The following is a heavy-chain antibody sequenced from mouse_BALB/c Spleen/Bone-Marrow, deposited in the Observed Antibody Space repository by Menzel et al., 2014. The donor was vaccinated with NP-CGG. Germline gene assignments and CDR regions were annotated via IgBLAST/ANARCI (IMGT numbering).Heavy chain of an antibody. J-gene: IGHJ2*01. CDR1: GFTSSSYY. CDR3: AGSYYGSTFDY. Sequence: EVMLVESGGGLVKLGGSLKLSCAASGFTSSSYYMSWVRQTPEKRLELVAAINSNGGSTYYPDTVKGRFTISRDNAKNTLYLQMSSLKSEDTALYYCAGSYYGSTFDYWGQGTTLTVSS. D-gene: IGHD1-1*01. V-gene: IGHV5-6-2*01. CDR2: INSNGGST.